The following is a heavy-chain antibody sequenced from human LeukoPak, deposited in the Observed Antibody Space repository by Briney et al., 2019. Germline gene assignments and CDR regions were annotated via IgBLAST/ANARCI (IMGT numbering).Heavy chain of an antibody. V-gene: IGHV1-18*01. Sequence: GASVKVSCKASGYTFTSYGISWVRQAPGQGLEWMGWISAYNGNTNYAQKLQGRVTMTTDTSTSTAYMELRSLRSDDTAVYYCAVSPGRGPDLTGYLYWGQGTLVTVSS. J-gene: IGHJ4*02. CDR1: GYTFTSYG. D-gene: IGHD3-9*01. CDR2: ISAYNGNT. CDR3: AVSPGRGPDLTGYLY.